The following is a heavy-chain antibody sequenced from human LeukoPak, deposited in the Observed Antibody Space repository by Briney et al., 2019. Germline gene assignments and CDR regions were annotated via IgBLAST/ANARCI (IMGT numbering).Heavy chain of an antibody. J-gene: IGHJ3*02. D-gene: IGHD6-19*01. V-gene: IGHV1-2*02. CDR1: GYTFTGYY. CDR3: ARGLGYSSGWYGVRSAFDI. CDR2: INPNSGGT. Sequence: GASVKVSCKASGYTFTGYYMHWVRQAPGQGLEWMGWINPNSGGTNYAQKFQGRVTMTRDTSISTAYMELSRLRSDDTAVYYCARGLGYSSGWYGVRSAFDIWGQGTMVTVSP.